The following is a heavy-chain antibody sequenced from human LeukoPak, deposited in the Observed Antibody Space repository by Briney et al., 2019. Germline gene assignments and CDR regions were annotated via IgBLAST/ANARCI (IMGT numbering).Heavy chain of an antibody. CDR3: ARDLSATARAYDY. CDR1: GFILSDYN. Sequence: GGSLRLSCAASGFILSDYNMNWVRQAPGKGLEWVSFITISGTYITYADSVKGRFTISRDNAKNSLYLQMNSLRAEDTAVYYCARDLSATARAYDYWGQGTLVTVSS. CDR2: ITISGTYI. V-gene: IGHV3-21*01. D-gene: IGHD2-15*01. J-gene: IGHJ4*02.